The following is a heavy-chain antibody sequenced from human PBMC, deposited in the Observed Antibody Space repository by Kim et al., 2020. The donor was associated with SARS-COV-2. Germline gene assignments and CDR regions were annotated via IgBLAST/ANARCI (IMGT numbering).Heavy chain of an antibody. Sequence: ASVKVSCKVSGYTLTDLSMHWVRQAPGRGLEWMGGFVPEDGEAVYAQKFQGRVSMTEDTSTSTAYMELSSLNSGDTAVYYCAIDVMALPLGQWGQGTLVT. CDR2: FVPEDGEA. D-gene: IGHD2-21*01. J-gene: IGHJ4*02. V-gene: IGHV1-24*01. CDR3: AIDVMALPLGQ. CDR1: GYTLTDLS.